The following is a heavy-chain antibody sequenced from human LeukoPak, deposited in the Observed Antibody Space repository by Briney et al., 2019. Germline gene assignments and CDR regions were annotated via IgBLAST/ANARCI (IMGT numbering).Heavy chain of an antibody. Sequence: GGSLRLSCAASGFTFSSYAMHWVRQAPGKGLEWVAVISYDGSNKYYADSVKGRFTISRDNSKNTLYLQMNSLRAEDTAVYYCARGGIVVVPAAMLSGAFDIWGQGTMVTVSS. CDR3: ARGGIVVVPAAMLSGAFDI. CDR2: ISYDGSNK. V-gene: IGHV3-30*04. CDR1: GFTFSSYA. D-gene: IGHD2-2*01. J-gene: IGHJ3*02.